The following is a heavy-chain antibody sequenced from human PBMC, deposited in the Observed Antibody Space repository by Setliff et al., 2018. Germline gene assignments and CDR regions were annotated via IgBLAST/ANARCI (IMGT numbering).Heavy chain of an antibody. Sequence: GGSLRLSCAASGFTFSSYAMSWVRQAPGKGLEWVSAISGSGGSTYYADSVKGRFTISRDNSKNTLYLQMNSLRAADTAVYYCAKSWVVPAAITFSGFDPWGQGTLVTVSS. J-gene: IGHJ5*02. CDR1: GFTFSSYA. D-gene: IGHD2-2*01. V-gene: IGHV3-23*01. CDR2: ISGSGGST. CDR3: AKSWVVPAAITFSGFDP.